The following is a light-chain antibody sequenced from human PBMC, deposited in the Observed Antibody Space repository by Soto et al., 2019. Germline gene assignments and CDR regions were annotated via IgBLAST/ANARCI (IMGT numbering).Light chain of an antibody. V-gene: IGKV1-5*01. J-gene: IGKJ1*01. CDR2: DAS. CDR3: QQYNSPRT. CDR1: QSITSW. Sequence: DIQMTQSPSTLSASVGDRVTITCRASQSITSWLAWYQQKPGKAHKLMIYDASILESGVPSRFSGSGSGTEFTLTINRLQPDHFATFYCQQYNSPRTFGQGPKVEIK.